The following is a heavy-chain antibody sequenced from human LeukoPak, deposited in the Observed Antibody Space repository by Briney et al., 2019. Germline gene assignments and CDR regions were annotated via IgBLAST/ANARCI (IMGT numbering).Heavy chain of an antibody. D-gene: IGHD2-21*02. CDR1: GFAISGYS. Sequence: GGSLRLSCAASGFAISGYSMNWVRQVPGKGLEWVSYISSSSNKVYYADSVKGRFTISRDNAKNSLFLQMNSLRADDTAVYYCARNFYCGGDCAISYFDYWGQGTLVTVSS. CDR3: ARNFYCGGDCAISYFDY. J-gene: IGHJ4*02. CDR2: ISSSSNKV. V-gene: IGHV3-48*01.